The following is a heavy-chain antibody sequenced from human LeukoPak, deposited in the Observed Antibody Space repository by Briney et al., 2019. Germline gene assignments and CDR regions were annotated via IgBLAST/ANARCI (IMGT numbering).Heavy chain of an antibody. J-gene: IGHJ4*02. CDR1: GFTFSSYS. Sequence: GRSLRLSCAASGFTFSSYSMNWVRQAPGKGLEWVGRLKSKVDGGTADYATPVKGRFTISRDDSNNTLYLQLTSLKIEDTAVYYCATTRGSGFDYWGRGALVTVSS. CDR3: ATTRGSGFDY. V-gene: IGHV3-15*05. CDR2: LKSKVDGGTA. D-gene: IGHD6-19*01.